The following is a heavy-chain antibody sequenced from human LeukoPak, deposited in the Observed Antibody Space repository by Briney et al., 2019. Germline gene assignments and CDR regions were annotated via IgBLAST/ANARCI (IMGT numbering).Heavy chain of an antibody. J-gene: IGHJ4*02. CDR3: ARLTYGSGTYRTDF. CDR1: GGSINSYY. CDR2: IYYSGST. D-gene: IGHD3-10*01. V-gene: IGHV4-59*08. Sequence: SETLSLTCTVSGGSINSYYWSWIRQPPGKGLEWIGYIYYSGSTNYNPSLESRVTISVDTSKNQFSLKLSSVTAADTSVYYCARLTYGSGTYRTDFWGQGTQVTVPS.